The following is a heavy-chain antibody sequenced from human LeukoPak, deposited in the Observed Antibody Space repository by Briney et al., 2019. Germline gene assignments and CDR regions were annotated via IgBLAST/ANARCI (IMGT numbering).Heavy chain of an antibody. V-gene: IGHV4-34*01. CDR3: ARAWGNSRYFDY. CDR2: INHSGST. Sequence: SETLSLTCAVYVGSFSGYYWSWIRQPPGKGLEWIGEINHSGSTNYNPSLKSRVTISVDTSKNQFSLKLSSVTAADTAVYYCARAWGNSRYFDYWGQGTLVTVSS. D-gene: IGHD4-23*01. J-gene: IGHJ4*02. CDR1: VGSFSGYY.